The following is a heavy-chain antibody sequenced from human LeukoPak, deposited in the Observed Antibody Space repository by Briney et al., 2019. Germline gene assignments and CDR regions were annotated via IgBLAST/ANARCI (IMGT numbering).Heavy chain of an antibody. V-gene: IGHV3-64*01. CDR3: AKDGYNWNYGGHFDY. J-gene: IGHJ4*02. CDR2: ITLDGIST. Sequence: PGGSLRLSCAASGFPFRSYAMHWVRQAPGKGLEYVSAITLDGISTYYANSVKGRFTIPRDNSKNTLYLQMNSLRAEDTAVYYCAKDGYNWNYGGHFDYWGQGTLVTVSS. D-gene: IGHD1-7*01. CDR1: GFPFRSYA.